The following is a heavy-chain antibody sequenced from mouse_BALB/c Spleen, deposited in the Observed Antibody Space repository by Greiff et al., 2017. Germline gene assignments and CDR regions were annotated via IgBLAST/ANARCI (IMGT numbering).Heavy chain of an antibody. V-gene: IGHV5-6-5*01. Sequence: EVKVVESGGGLVKPGGSLKLSCAASGFTFSSYAMSWVRQTPEKRLEWVASISSGGSTYYPDSVKGRFTISRDNARNILYLQMSSLRSEDTAMYYCARAVDGNSFDYWGQGTTLTVSS. D-gene: IGHD2-1*01. J-gene: IGHJ2*01. CDR1: GFTFSSYA. CDR2: ISSGGST. CDR3: ARAVDGNSFDY.